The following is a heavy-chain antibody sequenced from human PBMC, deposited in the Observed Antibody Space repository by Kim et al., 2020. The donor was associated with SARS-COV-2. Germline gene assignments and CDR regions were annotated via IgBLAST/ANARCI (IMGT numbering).Heavy chain of an antibody. CDR2: IYYSGST. Sequence: SETLSLTCTVSGGSISSYYWSWIRQPPGKGLEWIGYIYYSGSTNYNPSLKSRVTISVETSKNQFSLKLSSVTAADTAVYYCARVYSSSWTYYFDYWGQGTLVTVSS. J-gene: IGHJ4*02. D-gene: IGHD6-13*01. CDR3: ARVYSSSWTYYFDY. CDR1: GGSISSYY. V-gene: IGHV4-59*13.